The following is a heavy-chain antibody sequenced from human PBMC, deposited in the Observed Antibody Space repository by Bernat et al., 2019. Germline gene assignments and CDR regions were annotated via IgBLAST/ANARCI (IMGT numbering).Heavy chain of an antibody. V-gene: IGHV5-51*01. D-gene: IGHD2-2*01. CDR3: ARQGGYCSSTSWRRKGGYWYFDL. Sequence: EVQLVQSGAEVKKPGESLKISCKGSGYSFTSYWIGWVRQMPGKGLEWMGIIYPGDSDTRYSPSFQGQVTISADKSISTAYLQWSSLKASDTAMYYCARQGGYCSSTSWRRKGGYWYFDLWGRGTLVTVAS. CDR2: IYPGDSDT. CDR1: GYSFTSYW. J-gene: IGHJ2*01.